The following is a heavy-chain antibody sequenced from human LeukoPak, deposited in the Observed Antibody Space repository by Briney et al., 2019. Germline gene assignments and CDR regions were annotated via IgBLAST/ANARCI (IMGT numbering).Heavy chain of an antibody. V-gene: IGHV3-7*01. CDR3: ARDYYDSSGYSYYFDY. J-gene: IGHJ4*02. CDR2: IKQDGSEK. CDR1: GFTFSNYA. D-gene: IGHD3-22*01. Sequence: GGSLRLSCAASGFTFSNYAMSWVRPAPGKGPEWVANIKQDGSEKYYVDSVKGRFTISRDNAKNSLYLQMNSLRAEDTAVYYCARDYYDSSGYSYYFDYWGQGTLVTVSS.